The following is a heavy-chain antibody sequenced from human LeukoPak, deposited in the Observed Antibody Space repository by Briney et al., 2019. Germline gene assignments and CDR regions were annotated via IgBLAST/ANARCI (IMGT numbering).Heavy chain of an antibody. J-gene: IGHJ4*02. V-gene: IGHV3-23*01. CDR1: GFTFSSYA. CDR2: ISGSGGST. D-gene: IGHD3-22*01. CDR3: AKGPTYYYDSSGPFDY. Sequence: GGSLRLSCAASGFTFSSYAMSWVRQAPGKGLEWVSAISGSGGSTYYADSVKGRFTISRDNSKNTLYLQMNSLRAEDTAVYYCAKGPTYYYDSSGPFDYWGQGTLVTVSS.